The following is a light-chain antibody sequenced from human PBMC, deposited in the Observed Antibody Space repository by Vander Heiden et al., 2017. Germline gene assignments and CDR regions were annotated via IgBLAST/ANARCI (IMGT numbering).Light chain of an antibody. CDR1: QTISTY. Sequence: DIQMTQSPSSLSASVGDRVTITCRPSQTISTYVNWYQHKPGQAPKLLIYATSNLQSGAPSRFSGSGSGTEFTLNISSLQPEDFATYYCQQGFKTPWTFGQGTKV. CDR3: QQGFKTPWT. V-gene: IGKV1-39*01. CDR2: ATS. J-gene: IGKJ1*01.